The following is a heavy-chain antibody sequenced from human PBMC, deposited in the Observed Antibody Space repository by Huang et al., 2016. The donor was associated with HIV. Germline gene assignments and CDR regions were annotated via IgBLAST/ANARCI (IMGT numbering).Heavy chain of an antibody. J-gene: IGHJ5*02. Sequence: EVELVESGGGLVKPGGSLRLSCAASGFAFSCYGMNGVRQAPGKGLEWVAFIGRASSYIYDADSVKGRVTISRDNAKSSIYLQLDSLRAEDTAVYYCAYQQWLVGGLNHWGQGTLVVVSS. V-gene: IGHV3-21*02. CDR3: AYQQWLVGGLNH. CDR1: GFAFSCYG. D-gene: IGHD6-19*01. CDR2: IGRASSYI.